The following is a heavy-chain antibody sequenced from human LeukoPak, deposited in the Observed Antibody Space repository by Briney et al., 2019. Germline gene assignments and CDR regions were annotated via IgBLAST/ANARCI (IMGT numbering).Heavy chain of an antibody. Sequence: PSETLSLTCTVSGVSISSYYWSWIRPPPGKGLEWIGYIYYSGSTNYNPSLKSRVTISVDTSKNQFSLKLSSVTAADTAVYYCARVAGYSSFYYYQGMDVWGQGTTVTVSS. CDR3: ARVAGYSSFYYYQGMDV. V-gene: IGHV4-59*01. CDR1: GVSISSYY. J-gene: IGHJ6*02. D-gene: IGHD6-13*01. CDR2: IYYSGST.